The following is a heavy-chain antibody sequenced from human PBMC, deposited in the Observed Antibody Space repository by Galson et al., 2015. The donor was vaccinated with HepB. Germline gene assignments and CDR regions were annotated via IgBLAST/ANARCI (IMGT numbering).Heavy chain of an antibody. CDR3: AYGSDV. CDR1: GDSVSSNHAV. CDR2: TYYRSKWYI. Sequence: CAISGDSVSSNHAVWNWIRQSPSRGLEWLGKTYYRSKWYIEYATSVRSRITINPDTSRNQFSLHLSSVTPEDTAVYYCAYGSDVWGQGTTVIVSS. V-gene: IGHV6-1*01. J-gene: IGHJ6*02.